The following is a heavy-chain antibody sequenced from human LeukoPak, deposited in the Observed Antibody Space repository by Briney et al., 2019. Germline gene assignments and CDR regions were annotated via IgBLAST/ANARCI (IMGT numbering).Heavy chain of an antibody. CDR1: GFTFSSYS. CDR2: ISTSSSYI. V-gene: IGHV3-21*01. Sequence: GGSLRLSCAASGFTFSSYSMNWVRQAPGKGLEWVSSISTSSSYIYYADSVKGRFTISRDNAKNSLYLQMNSLRAEDTAVYYCARDRNSGYSGYAFDCWSQGTLVTVSS. D-gene: IGHD5-12*01. J-gene: IGHJ4*02. CDR3: ARDRNSGYSGYAFDC.